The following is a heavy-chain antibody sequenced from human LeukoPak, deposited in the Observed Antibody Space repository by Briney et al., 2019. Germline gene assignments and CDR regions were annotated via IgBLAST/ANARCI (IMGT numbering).Heavy chain of an antibody. J-gene: IGHJ4*02. CDR1: GGSINNYY. D-gene: IGHD4-17*01. Sequence: SETLSHTCTVSGGSINNYYWSWIRQPPGKGLGWIGYIYYRGSTNYNPSLKSRVTFSVDTSKNQFSLKLNSVTAADTAVYYCARGGDYGDLRYFDYWGQGTLVTVSS. CDR3: ARGGDYGDLRYFDY. CDR2: IYYRGST. V-gene: IGHV4-59*01.